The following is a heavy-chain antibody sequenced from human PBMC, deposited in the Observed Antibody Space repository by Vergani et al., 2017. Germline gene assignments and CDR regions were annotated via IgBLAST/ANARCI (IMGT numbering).Heavy chain of an antibody. CDR1: NDSVSNTFYY. V-gene: IGHV4-39*07. Sequence: QEQLQESGPGLVKPSETLSLTCTVSNDSVSNTFYYWGWIRQTPGKGLEWIGSIYSTGSTNYNPSLNSRVTMSVDTSKNQFSLKLRSVTAADTAVYFCARVMYRDEASTGYRLEGMDIWGQGTTVTISS. CDR2: IYSTGST. CDR3: ARVMYRDEASTGYRLEGMDI. J-gene: IGHJ6*02. D-gene: IGHD3-9*01.